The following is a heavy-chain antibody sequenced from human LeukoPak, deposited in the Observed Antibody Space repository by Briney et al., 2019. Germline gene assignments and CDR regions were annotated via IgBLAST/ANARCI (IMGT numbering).Heavy chain of an antibody. J-gene: IGHJ3*02. V-gene: IGHV3-7*01. D-gene: IGHD2-2*01. Sequence: PGGSLRLSCAASGFTFSSYWMSWVRQAPGKGPEWVANIKQDGSEKYYVDSVKGRFTISRDNAKNSLYLQMNSLRAEDTAVYYCARVPLLPAAGDAFDIWGQGTMVTVSS. CDR1: GFTFSSYW. CDR3: ARVPLLPAAGDAFDI. CDR2: IKQDGSEK.